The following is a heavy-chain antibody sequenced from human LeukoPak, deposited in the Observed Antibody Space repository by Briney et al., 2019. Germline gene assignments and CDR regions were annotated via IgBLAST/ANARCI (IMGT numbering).Heavy chain of an antibody. CDR3: ARDQRSWFGPLYIDL. V-gene: IGHV3-15*01. J-gene: IGHJ4*02. Sequence: GGSLRLSCAASGFTFSDAWMSWVRQAPGKGLEWIGRIKSKVDTGAADSAAPVKGRFTVSRDDSRDTLYLQMNSLEMEDTGVYYCARDQRSWFGPLYIDLWSQGALVTVSS. CDR2: IKSKVDTGAA. D-gene: IGHD3-10*01. CDR1: GFTFSDAW.